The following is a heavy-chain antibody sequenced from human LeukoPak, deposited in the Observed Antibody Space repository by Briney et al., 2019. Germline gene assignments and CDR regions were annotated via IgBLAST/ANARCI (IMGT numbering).Heavy chain of an antibody. Sequence: PGGSLRLSCAASGFTFSNYWMHWVRQASGKGLEWVSFISSSRSYIYYADSVKGRFTISRDNAKNSLYLQMNSLRAEDTAVYYCARFIAAPYYFDYWGRGTLITVSS. D-gene: IGHD6-13*01. V-gene: IGHV3-21*01. CDR1: GFTFSNYW. CDR3: ARFIAAPYYFDY. CDR2: ISSSRSYI. J-gene: IGHJ4*02.